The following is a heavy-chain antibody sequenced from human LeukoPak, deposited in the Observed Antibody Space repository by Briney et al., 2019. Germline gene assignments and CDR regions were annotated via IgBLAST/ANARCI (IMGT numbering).Heavy chain of an antibody. V-gene: IGHV4-59*08. J-gene: IGHJ4*02. CDR1: GGSISSYY. CDR2: IYYSGST. D-gene: IGHD3-22*01. CDR3: ARHNFYDSSGNFDY. Sequence: SETLSLTCTVSGGSISSYYWSWIRQPPGKGLEWIGYIYYSGSTNYNPSLKSRVTISVDTSKNQFSLKLSSVTAADTAVYYCARHNFYDSSGNFDYWGQGTLVTVSS.